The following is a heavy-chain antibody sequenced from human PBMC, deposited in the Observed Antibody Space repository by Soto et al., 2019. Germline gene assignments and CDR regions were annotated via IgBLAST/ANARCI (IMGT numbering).Heavy chain of an antibody. J-gene: IGHJ4*02. CDR1: EYSFTSFW. CDR3: ARRLSPLDPYHFDY. Sequence: GESQKLSYKGAEYSFTSFWVAWVSKIPGKGLEWMGIIYPGDFDTRYSPSFQGQVTISADKSINTAYLQWSSLKASDTAMYYCARRLSPLDPYHFDYWGQGTLVTVSS. V-gene: IGHV5-51*01. CDR2: IYPGDFDT.